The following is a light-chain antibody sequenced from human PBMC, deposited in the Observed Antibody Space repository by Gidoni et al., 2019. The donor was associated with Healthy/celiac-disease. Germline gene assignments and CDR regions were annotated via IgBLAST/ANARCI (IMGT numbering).Light chain of an antibody. V-gene: IGKV1-33*01. CDR1: QYISNY. Sequence: DIQMTQSPSSLSASVGDRVTITCQESQYISNYLNWYQQKPGKAPKLLLYDASNLETGVPSRFSGSGSGTDFTFTISSLQPEDIATYYCQQNDNLPYTFGQGTKLEIK. J-gene: IGKJ2*01. CDR2: DAS. CDR3: QQNDNLPYT.